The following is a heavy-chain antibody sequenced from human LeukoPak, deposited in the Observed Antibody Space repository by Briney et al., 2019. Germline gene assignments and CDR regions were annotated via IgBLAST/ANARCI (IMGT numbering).Heavy chain of an antibody. CDR3: ATPTSYSGSYYPHFDY. Sequence: ASVKVSCKXSGYTLTELSMHWVRQAPGKGLEWMGGFDPEDGETIYAQKFQGRVTMTEDTSTDTAYMELSSLRSEDTAVYYCATPTSYSGSYYPHFDYWGQGTLVTVSS. V-gene: IGHV1-24*01. CDR2: FDPEDGET. D-gene: IGHD1-26*01. J-gene: IGHJ4*02. CDR1: GYTLTELS.